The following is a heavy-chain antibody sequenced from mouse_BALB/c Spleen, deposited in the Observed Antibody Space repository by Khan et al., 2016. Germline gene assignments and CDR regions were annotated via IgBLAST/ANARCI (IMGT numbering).Heavy chain of an antibody. CDR3: ARSTMITTRAMDY. Sequence: QVQLKESGPGLVAPSQSLSITCTVSGFSLTTYGVHWVRQPPGKGLEWLGVIWAGGNTNYNSALMSRLSISRDNSKSQVFLKMNSLQTDDTAMYYCARSTMITTRAMDYWGQGTSVTVSS. D-gene: IGHD2-4*01. CDR1: GFSLTTYG. CDR2: IWAGGNT. J-gene: IGHJ4*01. V-gene: IGHV2-9*02.